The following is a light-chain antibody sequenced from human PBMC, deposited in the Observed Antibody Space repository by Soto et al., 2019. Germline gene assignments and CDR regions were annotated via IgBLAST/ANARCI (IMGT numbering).Light chain of an antibody. CDR1: QSISSW. CDR2: KAS. Sequence: DIQMTQSPSTLSASVGDRVTITCRASQSISSWLAWYQQKPGKAPKLLIYKASNLQIGVPSRFSGSGSGTEITLTISSLQPDDFATYYCQQYNSYSMYTFGQGTKLEIK. V-gene: IGKV1-5*03. J-gene: IGKJ2*01. CDR3: QQYNSYSMYT.